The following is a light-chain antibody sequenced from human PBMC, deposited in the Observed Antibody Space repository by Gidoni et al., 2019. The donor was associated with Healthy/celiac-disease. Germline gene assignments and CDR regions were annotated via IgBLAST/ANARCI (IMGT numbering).Light chain of an antibody. CDR2: DAS. CDR1: QDSSNY. V-gene: IGKV1-33*01. Sequence: DIQMTQSPSSLSASVGDRVTITCQASQDSSNYLNWYQQKPGKAPKLLSYDASNLETGVPSRFSGRGSGTDFTFTISSLQPEAIATYYCQQYDNLPYTFGHGTKLEIK. CDR3: QQYDNLPYT. J-gene: IGKJ2*01.